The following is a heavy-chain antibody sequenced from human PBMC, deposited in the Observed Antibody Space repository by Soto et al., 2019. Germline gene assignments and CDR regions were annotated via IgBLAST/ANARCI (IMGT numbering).Heavy chain of an antibody. CDR3: ASSYSSSWYPPPGMDV. CDR2: INHSGST. D-gene: IGHD6-13*01. Sequence: SETLSLTCAVYGGSFSGYYWSWIRQPPGKGLEWIGEINHSGSTNYNPSLKSRVTISVDTSKNQFSLKLSSVTAADTAVYYCASSYSSSWYPPPGMDVWGQGTTVTVYS. J-gene: IGHJ6*02. V-gene: IGHV4-34*01. CDR1: GGSFSGYY.